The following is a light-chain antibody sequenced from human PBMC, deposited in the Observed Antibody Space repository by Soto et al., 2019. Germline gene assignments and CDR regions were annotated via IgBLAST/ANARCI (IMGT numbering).Light chain of an antibody. Sequence: DIQMTQSPSTLSASVGDRVTITCRASQSISGWLAWYQPKPGTAPKLLIYEASNLESGVPSRFSGSGSGTEFTLTISSLQPDDFATYYCQQYYSDWTFGQGTKVEIK. CDR2: EAS. CDR1: QSISGW. CDR3: QQYYSDWT. J-gene: IGKJ1*01. V-gene: IGKV1-5*01.